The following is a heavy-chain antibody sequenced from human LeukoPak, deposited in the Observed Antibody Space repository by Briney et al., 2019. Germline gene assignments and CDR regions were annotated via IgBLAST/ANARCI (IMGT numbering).Heavy chain of an antibody. D-gene: IGHD2-15*01. J-gene: IGHJ3*02. V-gene: IGHV4-31*03. CDR2: IYYSGST. CDR1: GGSISSGGYY. CDR3: AGGCSGGSCYSGAFDI. Sequence: PSQTLSLTCTVSGGSISSGGYYWSWIRQHPGKGLEWIGYIYYSGSTYYNPSLKSRVTISVDTSKNQFSLKLSSVTAADTAVYYCAGGCSGGSCYSGAFDIWGQGTMVTVSS.